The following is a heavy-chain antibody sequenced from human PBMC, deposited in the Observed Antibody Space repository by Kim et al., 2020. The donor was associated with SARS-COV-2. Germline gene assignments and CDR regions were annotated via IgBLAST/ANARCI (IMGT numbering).Heavy chain of an antibody. CDR1: GGSISSSSYY. V-gene: IGHV4-39*07. CDR3: ARSVYVGDGYNPGAFD. CDR2: IYYSGST. Sequence: SETLSLTCTVSGGSISSSSYYRGWIRQPPGKGLEWIGSIYYSGSTYYNPSLKSRVTISVDTSKNQFSLKLSSVTAADTAVYYCARSVYVGDGYNPGAFD. D-gene: IGHD5-12*01. J-gene: IGHJ3*02.